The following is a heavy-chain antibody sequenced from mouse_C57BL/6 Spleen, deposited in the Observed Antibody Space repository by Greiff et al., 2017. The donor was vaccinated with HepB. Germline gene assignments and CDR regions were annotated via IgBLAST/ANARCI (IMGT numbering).Heavy chain of an antibody. V-gene: IGHV1-42*01. Sequence: EVKLQQSGPELVKPGASVKISCKASGYSFTGYYMNWVKQSPEKSLEWIGEINPSTGGTTYNQKFKAKATLTVDKSSSTAYMQLKSLTSEDSAVYYCASYLGYFDVWGTGTTVTVSS. CDR2: INPSTGGT. CDR1: GYSFTGYY. CDR3: ASYLGYFDV. J-gene: IGHJ1*03.